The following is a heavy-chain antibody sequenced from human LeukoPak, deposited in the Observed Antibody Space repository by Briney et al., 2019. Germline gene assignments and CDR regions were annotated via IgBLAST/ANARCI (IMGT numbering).Heavy chain of an antibody. D-gene: IGHD6-13*01. Sequence: GGSLRLSCAASGFTIGDYGMSWVRQAPGKGLEWVSGLNWNGDNTGYADSVKGRFTISTDNPKNTLYLQMNSLRAEDTAVYYCAKGASSSFDYWGQGTLVTVSS. CDR3: AKGASSSFDY. CDR1: GFTIGDYG. V-gene: IGHV3-20*04. J-gene: IGHJ4*02. CDR2: LNWNGDNT.